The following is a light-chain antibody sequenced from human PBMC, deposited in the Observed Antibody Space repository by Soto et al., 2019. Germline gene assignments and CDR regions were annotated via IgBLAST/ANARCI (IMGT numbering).Light chain of an antibody. CDR3: AAWDATLDGYV. CDR1: NSNLGDNT. V-gene: IGLV1-44*01. Sequence: QSVLTQPPSASGTPGQRVTISCSTSNSNLGDNTVNWYQHVPGTAPKLLIYSYDQRPSGVPDRFSGSRSGTSASLAIIGLQSEDEADYYCAAWDATLDGYVFGTGTKVTVL. CDR2: SYD. J-gene: IGLJ1*01.